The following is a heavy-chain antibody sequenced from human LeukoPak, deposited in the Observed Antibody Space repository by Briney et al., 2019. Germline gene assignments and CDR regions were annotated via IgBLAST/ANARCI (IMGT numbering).Heavy chain of an antibody. Sequence: GGSLRLSCAASGFIVSNNYMNWVRQAPGKGLEWVSVVHSGGSTYYADFVKGRFTISRDSSKNTVNLQMNDLRAEDTAVYYCARSWDERLNFDDCGQGILVTVSS. V-gene: IGHV3-66*02. J-gene: IGHJ4*02. CDR3: ARSWDERLNFDD. CDR2: VHSGGST. CDR1: GFIVSNNY. D-gene: IGHD1-26*01.